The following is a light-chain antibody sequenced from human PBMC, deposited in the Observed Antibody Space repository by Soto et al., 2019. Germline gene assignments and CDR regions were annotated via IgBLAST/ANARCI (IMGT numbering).Light chain of an antibody. V-gene: IGKV3-11*01. CDR2: DIS. Sequence: EIVLTQSPATLSLSPGERATLSCRASQTVNTYLAWYQQKPGQAPSLLIYDISHRATGVPARFSGSGSGTDFTLTISSLEPEDFAVYYCQQRRNWPRTFGQGTKVEIK. CDR1: QTVNTY. J-gene: IGKJ1*01. CDR3: QQRRNWPRT.